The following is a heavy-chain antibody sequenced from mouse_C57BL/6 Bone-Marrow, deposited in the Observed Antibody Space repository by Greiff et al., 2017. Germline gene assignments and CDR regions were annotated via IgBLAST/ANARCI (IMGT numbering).Heavy chain of an antibody. J-gene: IGHJ4*01. CDR2: INPNNGGT. CDR1: GYTFTDYY. D-gene: IGHD1-1*01. Sequence: EVQLQQSGPELVKPGASVKISCKASGYTFTDYYMNWVKQSHGKSLEWIGDINPNNGGTSYNQKFKGKATLTVDKSSSTAYMELRSLTSEDSAVYYCERELIRSVVATDFYAMDYWGQGTSVTVSS. CDR3: ERELIRSVVATDFYAMDY. V-gene: IGHV1-26*01.